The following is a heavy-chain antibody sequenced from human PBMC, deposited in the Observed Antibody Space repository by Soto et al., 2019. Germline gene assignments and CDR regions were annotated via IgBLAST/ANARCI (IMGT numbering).Heavy chain of an antibody. D-gene: IGHD2-21*01. J-gene: IGHJ4*02. CDR1: GFTFSSYA. CDR3: ATVASYSGSSSFDY. V-gene: IGHV3-23*01. CDR2: ISGSGGTS. Sequence: GGSLRLSCAASGFTFSSYAMTWVRQAPGKGLEWVSLISGSGGTSHYADSVKGRFTVSRDNSKNTLYLQMNSLRAEDTAVCYCATVASYSGSSSFDYWGQGTLVTVSS.